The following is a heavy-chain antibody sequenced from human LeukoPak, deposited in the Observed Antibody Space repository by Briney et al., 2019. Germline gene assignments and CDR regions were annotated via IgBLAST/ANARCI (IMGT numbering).Heavy chain of an antibody. CDR1: GFTFDDYA. Sequence: GRSLRLSCAASGFTFDDYAMHWVQQAPGKGLEWVSGVSWNSGSIGYADSVKGRFTISRDNAKNSLYLQMNSLRAEDTALYYCAKDAVYGSGGEGYYFDYWGQGTLVTVSS. CDR3: AKDAVYGSGGEGYYFDY. J-gene: IGHJ4*02. V-gene: IGHV3-9*01. CDR2: VSWNSGSI. D-gene: IGHD3-10*01.